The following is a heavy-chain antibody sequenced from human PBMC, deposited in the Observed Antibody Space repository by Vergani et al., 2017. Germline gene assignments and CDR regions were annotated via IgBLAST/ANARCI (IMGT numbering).Heavy chain of an antibody. CDR3: XHRGGYYDILTGYYNVGWFDP. D-gene: IGHD3-9*01. J-gene: IGHJ5*02. Sequence: QITLKESGPTLVKPTQTLTLTCTFSGFSLSTSGVGVGWIRQPPGKALEWLAVIFWDDDKRYSPSLKSRLTITKDTSKNQVVLTMTNVDPVDTATYYCXHRGGYYDILTGYYNVGWFDPWGQGTLVTVSS. CDR2: IFWDDDK. CDR1: GFSLSTSGVG. V-gene: IGHV2-5*02.